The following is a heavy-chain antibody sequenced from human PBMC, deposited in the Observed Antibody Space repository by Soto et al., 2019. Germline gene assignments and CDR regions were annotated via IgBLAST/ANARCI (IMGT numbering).Heavy chain of an antibody. Sequence: MQIVESGGGSVQPGGSLKLSCAASGFPSSHYWMHWVRHTPGQGLVWVSRINPAGTITNYADSVEGRFTISRDNADRALFLQMNSLSAEDTAIYYCTRDTFGLRDIWGQGTLVTVSS. D-gene: IGHD3-16*01. V-gene: IGHV3-74*01. J-gene: IGHJ4*02. CDR2: INPAGTIT. CDR1: GFPSSHYW. CDR3: TRDTFGLRDI.